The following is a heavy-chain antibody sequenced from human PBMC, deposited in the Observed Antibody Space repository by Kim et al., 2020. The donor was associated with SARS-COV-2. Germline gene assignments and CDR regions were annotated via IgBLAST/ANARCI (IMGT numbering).Heavy chain of an antibody. Sequence: VDSWKGRFTISRDNATTALYLQMNSLRAEDTAVYYCARVVTIFGVVCWFDPWGQGTLVTVSS. V-gene: IGHV3-7*01. D-gene: IGHD3-3*01. CDR3: ARVVTIFGVVCWFDP. J-gene: IGHJ5*02.